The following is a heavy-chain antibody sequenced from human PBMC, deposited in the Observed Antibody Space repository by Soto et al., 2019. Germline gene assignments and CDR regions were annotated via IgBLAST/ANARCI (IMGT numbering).Heavy chain of an antibody. Sequence: ASVKVSCKSSGYTFTSYDINWVRQATGQGLEWMGWMNPNSGNTGYAQKFQGRVTMTRNTSISTAYMELSSLRSEDTAVYYCARGLDCSGGSCYFHYYYHYMDVWGKGTTVTVSS. J-gene: IGHJ6*03. CDR1: GYTFTSYD. D-gene: IGHD2-15*01. V-gene: IGHV1-8*01. CDR2: MNPNSGNT. CDR3: ARGLDCSGGSCYFHYYYHYMDV.